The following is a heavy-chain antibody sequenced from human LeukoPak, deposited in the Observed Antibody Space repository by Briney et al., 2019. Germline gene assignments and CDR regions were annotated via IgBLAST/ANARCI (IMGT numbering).Heavy chain of an antibody. CDR2: ISGSGGST. CDR1: GFTFTSYA. CDR3: AKDLSYDSSGYYPYFDY. Sequence: PGGSLRLSCAVSGFTFTSYALSWVRQAPGKGLEWVSAISGSGGSTYYADSVKGRFTISRDSSKNTLYLQMDSLRAEDTAVYYCAKDLSYDSSGYYPYFDYWGQGTLVTVSS. J-gene: IGHJ4*02. V-gene: IGHV3-23*01. D-gene: IGHD3-22*01.